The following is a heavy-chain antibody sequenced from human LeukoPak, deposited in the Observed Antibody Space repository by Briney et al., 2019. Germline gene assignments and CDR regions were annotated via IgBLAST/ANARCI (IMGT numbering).Heavy chain of an antibody. CDR3: AKEGPSSGWPRYYFDY. D-gene: IGHD6-19*01. CDR1: GFTFSSYA. Sequence: GGSLRLSCAASGFTFSSYAMSWVRQAPGKGLEWVSAISGSGGSTYYADSVKGRFTISRDNSKNTLYLQMNSLRAEDTAVYYCAKEGPSSGWPRYYFDYWGQGTLVTVSS. J-gene: IGHJ4*02. V-gene: IGHV3-23*01. CDR2: ISGSGGST.